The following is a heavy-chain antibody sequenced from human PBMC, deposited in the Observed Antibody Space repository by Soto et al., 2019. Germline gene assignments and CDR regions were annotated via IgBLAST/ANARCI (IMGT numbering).Heavy chain of an antibody. CDR1: GFTFSTYG. J-gene: IGHJ5*02. V-gene: IGHV3-33*01. CDR2: IWYDGSYK. Sequence: QVQLVESGGGLVQAGGSLRLSCAASGFTFSTYGMVWVRQAPGKGLAGVAIIWYDGSYKYHADSMKGRFSISRDNSKNTVFVQVSSLRVEDTAVYYCGRISVSGHMGWFDPWGQGTLVTVSS. D-gene: IGHD2-21*01. CDR3: GRISVSGHMGWFDP.